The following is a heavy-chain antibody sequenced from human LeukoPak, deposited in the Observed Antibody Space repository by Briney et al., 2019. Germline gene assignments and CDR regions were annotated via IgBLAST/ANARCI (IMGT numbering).Heavy chain of an antibody. D-gene: IGHD3/OR15-3a*01. V-gene: IGHV4-4*07. CDR1: GGSMSSYY. J-gene: IGHJ4*02. Sequence: SETLSLTCTVSGGSMSSYYWTWIRQAAGKGLEWIGLMYLSGETNYNPSLQSRASMSVDTSKNHFFLKLTSATAADTAVYYCASGIQWTGNNYWGQGTLVTVSS. CDR2: MYLSGET. CDR3: ASGIQWTGNNY.